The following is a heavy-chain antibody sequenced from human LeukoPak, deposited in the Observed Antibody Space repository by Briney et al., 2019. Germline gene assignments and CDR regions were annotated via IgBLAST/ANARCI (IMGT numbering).Heavy chain of an antibody. Sequence: GRSLRLSCAASGFTFSSYAMHWVRQAPGKGLEWVAVISYDGSNKYYADSVKGRFTISRDNSKNTLYLQMNSLRAEDTAVYYCARAGDCSGGSCYSSSSHYYYYYGMDLWGQGTTVTVSS. CDR2: ISYDGSNK. J-gene: IGHJ6*02. D-gene: IGHD2-15*01. V-gene: IGHV3-30-3*01. CDR3: ARAGDCSGGSCYSSSSHYYYYYGMDL. CDR1: GFTFSSYA.